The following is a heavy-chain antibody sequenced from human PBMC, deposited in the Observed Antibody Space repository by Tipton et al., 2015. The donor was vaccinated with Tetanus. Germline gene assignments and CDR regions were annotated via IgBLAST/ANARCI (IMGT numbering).Heavy chain of an antibody. Sequence: TLSLTCTVSADSFTNFYWTWIRQRPGKGLEWIGDIYSSGSTYSNPSLKGRVTISVDTSKNQFSLRLDSVTAADTAVYYCARDQARGARGWNYFDYWGLGTLVTVSS. J-gene: IGHJ4*02. V-gene: IGHV4-31*03. D-gene: IGHD1-26*01. CDR1: ADSFTNFY. CDR2: IYSSGST. CDR3: ARDQARGARGWNYFDY.